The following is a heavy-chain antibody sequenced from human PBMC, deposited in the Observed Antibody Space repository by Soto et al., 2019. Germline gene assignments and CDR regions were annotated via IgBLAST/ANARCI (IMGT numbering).Heavy chain of an antibody. CDR2: IYPGDSDT. J-gene: IGHJ4*02. CDR3: ARQGEYCAGDNCFTDY. Sequence: GESLKISCQGFGFTISTYWIGWVRQMPGKGLEWLGNIYPGDSDTRHSPSVQGHVTISADKSISTVYLQWSSLKAADTAIYFCARQGEYCAGDNCFTDYWGQGTLVTVSS. D-gene: IGHD2-21*01. CDR1: GFTISTYW. V-gene: IGHV5-51*01.